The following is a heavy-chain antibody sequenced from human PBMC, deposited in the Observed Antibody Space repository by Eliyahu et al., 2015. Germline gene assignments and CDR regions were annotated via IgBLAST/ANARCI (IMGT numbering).Heavy chain of an antibody. CDR1: GLTFSGHG. Sequence: QVRLVESGGGVVQPERSLRPSXAASGLTFSGHGFHWVRQAPGKGLEWVALIWYDGSKTWYTDSVRGRSTISRDDSKNTLYLQIDSLRAEDTAVYYCARDISYGSLDYWGQGTLVTVSS. J-gene: IGHJ4*02. CDR2: IWYDGSKT. D-gene: IGHD3-16*01. V-gene: IGHV3-33*01. CDR3: ARDISYGSLDY.